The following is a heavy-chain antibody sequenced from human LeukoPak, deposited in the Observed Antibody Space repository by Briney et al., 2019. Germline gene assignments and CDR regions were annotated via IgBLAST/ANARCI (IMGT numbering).Heavy chain of an antibody. V-gene: IGHV1-8*01. CDR1: GYTFTSYD. Sequence: ASVKVSCKASGYTFTSYDINWVRQATGQGLEWMGWMNPNSGNTGYAQKFQGRVTMTRNTPISTAYMELSSLRSEDTAVYYCARGHGLLWFGESQFDYWGQGTLVTVSS. J-gene: IGHJ4*02. CDR2: MNPNSGNT. D-gene: IGHD3-10*01. CDR3: ARGHGLLWFGESQFDY.